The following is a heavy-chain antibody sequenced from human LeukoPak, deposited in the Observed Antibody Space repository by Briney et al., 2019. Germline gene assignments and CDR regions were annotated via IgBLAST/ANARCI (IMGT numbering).Heavy chain of an antibody. CDR3: ARANGYSYEY. CDR2: IYYSGST. Sequence: SETLSLTCTVSGGSISSYYWSWLRQPPGKGLEWIGYIYYSGSTNYNPSLKSRVTISVDTSKNQFSLKLSSVTAADTAVYYCARANGYSYEYWGQGTLVTVSS. J-gene: IGHJ4*02. D-gene: IGHD5-18*01. CDR1: GGSISSYY. V-gene: IGHV4-59*01.